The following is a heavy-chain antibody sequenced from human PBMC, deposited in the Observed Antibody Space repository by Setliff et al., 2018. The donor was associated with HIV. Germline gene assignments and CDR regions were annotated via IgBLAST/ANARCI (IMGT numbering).Heavy chain of an antibody. CDR2: IYYHGST. CDR1: GGSISSTNYF. CDR3: ARSPGFTGYGGSG. J-gene: IGHJ4*02. D-gene: IGHD5-12*01. Sequence: SETLSLTCTVSGGSISSTNYFWGWICQPPGKGLEWIGTIYYHGSTYYNPSLKSRVTISIDTSKNQFSLQLTSVTAADTAVYYCARSPGFTGYGGSGWGQGTLVTVSS. V-gene: IGHV4-39*01.